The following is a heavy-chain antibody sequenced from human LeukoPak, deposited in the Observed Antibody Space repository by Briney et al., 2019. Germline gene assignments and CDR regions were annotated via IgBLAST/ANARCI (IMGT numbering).Heavy chain of an antibody. D-gene: IGHD1-1*01. CDR3: ARDPGKLERLMGNWFDP. CDR1: GYTFTGYY. V-gene: IGHV1-46*01. Sequence: GASVKVSCKASGYTFTGYYMHWVRQAPGQGLEWMGIINPSGGSTSYAQKFQGRVTMTRDMSTSTVYMELSSLRSEDTAVYYCARDPGKLERLMGNWFDPWGQGTLVTVSS. J-gene: IGHJ5*02. CDR2: INPSGGST.